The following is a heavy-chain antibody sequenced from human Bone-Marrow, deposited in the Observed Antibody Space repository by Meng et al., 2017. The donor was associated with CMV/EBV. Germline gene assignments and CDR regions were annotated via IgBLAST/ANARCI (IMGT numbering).Heavy chain of an antibody. CDR1: GFNFSRYA. V-gene: IGHV3-30*04. Sequence: GESLKISCAASGFNFSRYAMHWVRQAPGKGLEWVSVISYDGSYKYYTGSVKGRFTLSRDNSKNTLYLQMNSLRAEDTAVYYCARDLPTFGGVSGMDVWGHGTTVTVSS. D-gene: IGHD3-16*01. CDR2: ISYDGSYK. J-gene: IGHJ6*02. CDR3: ARDLPTFGGVSGMDV.